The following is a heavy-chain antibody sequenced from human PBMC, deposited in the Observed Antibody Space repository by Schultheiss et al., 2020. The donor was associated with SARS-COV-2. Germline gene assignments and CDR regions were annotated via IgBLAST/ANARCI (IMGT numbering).Heavy chain of an antibody. D-gene: IGHD3-10*01. J-gene: IGHJ4*02. CDR2: ISYDGSNK. CDR1: GFTFSSYS. CDR3: AKASGIDY. V-gene: IGHV3-30*18. Sequence: GGSLRLSCAASGFTFSSYSMNWVRQAPGKGLEWVAVISYDGSNKYYADSVKGRFTISRDNSKNTLYLQMNSLRAEDTAVYYCAKASGIDYWGQGTLVTVSS.